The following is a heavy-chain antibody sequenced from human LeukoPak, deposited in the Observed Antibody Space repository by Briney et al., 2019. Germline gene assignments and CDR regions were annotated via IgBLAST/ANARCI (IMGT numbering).Heavy chain of an antibody. CDR3: AKGGTNYYDSSGYYGYMDV. J-gene: IGHJ6*03. D-gene: IGHD3-22*01. CDR2: ISGSGGYT. CDR1: GFTFSSYG. Sequence: PGGTLRLSCAASGFTFSSYGMSWVRQAPGKGLEWVSAISGSGGYTYYADSVKGRFTISRDNSKNTLYLQMNSLRAEDTAVYYCAKGGTNYYDSSGYYGYMDVWGKGTTVTISS. V-gene: IGHV3-23*01.